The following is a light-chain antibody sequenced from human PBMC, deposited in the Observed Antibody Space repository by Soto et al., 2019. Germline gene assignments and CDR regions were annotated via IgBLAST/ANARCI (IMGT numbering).Light chain of an antibody. J-gene: IGKJ4*01. CDR2: GAS. V-gene: IGKV3-20*01. Sequence: EIVMTQSPGTLSLSPGERATLSCRASQTVRTNYLAWFQHKPGQAPRLLIYGASSRATGIPDRFSVSGSGTDLTLTINRLESEDFALYFCQQYSDSPLTFGGGTKVEIK. CDR3: QQYSDSPLT. CDR1: QTVRTNY.